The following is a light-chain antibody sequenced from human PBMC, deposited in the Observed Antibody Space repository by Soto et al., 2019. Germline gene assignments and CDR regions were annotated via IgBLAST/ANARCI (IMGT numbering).Light chain of an antibody. J-gene: IGKJ1*01. CDR1: QSVSNNY. V-gene: IGKV3-20*01. CDR2: GAS. Sequence: EIVLAQSPGTLSLSPGERATLXXRASQSVSNNYLAWYQQKPGQAPXVLIYGASNRATGIPDRFSGSGSGTDFTLTISRLEPEDFAVYYCQHYGSSGTFGQGTKVDIK. CDR3: QHYGSSGT.